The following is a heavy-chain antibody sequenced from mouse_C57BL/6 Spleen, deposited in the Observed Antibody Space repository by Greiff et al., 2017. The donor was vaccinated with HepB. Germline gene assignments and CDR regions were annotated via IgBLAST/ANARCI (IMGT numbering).Heavy chain of an antibody. CDR2: IYPGDGDT. V-gene: IGHV1-82*01. J-gene: IGHJ3*01. D-gene: IGHD4-1*02. Sequence: QVQLQQSGPELVKPGASVKISCKASGYAFSSSWLNWVKQRPGKGLEWIGRIYPGDGDTNYNGKFKGKATLTADKSSSTAYMQLSSLTSEDSAVYVCASQLGREFAYWGQGTLVTVSA. CDR3: ASQLGREFAY. CDR1: GYAFSSSW.